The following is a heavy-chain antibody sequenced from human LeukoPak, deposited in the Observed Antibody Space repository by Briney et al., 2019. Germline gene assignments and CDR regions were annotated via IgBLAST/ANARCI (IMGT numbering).Heavy chain of an antibody. CDR1: GASITSYH. D-gene: IGHD4-11*01. V-gene: IGHV4-4*07. CDR3: ASQGIHDYSNYVDY. CDR2: MFYSGNT. J-gene: IGHJ4*02. Sequence: SETLSLTCTVSGASITSYHWSWIRQPAGKGLEWIGRMFYSGNTDYNPSLKSRVTISVDTSKTQFSLKLSSVTAADTAVYYCASQGIHDYSNYVDYWGQGTLVTVSS.